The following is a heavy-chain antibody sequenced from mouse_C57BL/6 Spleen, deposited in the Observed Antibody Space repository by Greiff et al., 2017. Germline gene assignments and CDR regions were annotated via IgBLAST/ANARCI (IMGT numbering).Heavy chain of an antibody. D-gene: IGHD2-14*01. CDR3: AKGYYSYAMDY. V-gene: IGHV2-4*01. Sequence: VQRVESGPGLVQPSQSLSITCTVSGFSLTSYGVHWVRQPPGKGLEWLGVIWSGGSTDYNAAFISRLSISKDNSKSQVFFKMNSLQADDTAIYYCAKGYYSYAMDYWGQGTSVTVSS. CDR2: IWSGGST. J-gene: IGHJ4*01. CDR1: GFSLTSYG.